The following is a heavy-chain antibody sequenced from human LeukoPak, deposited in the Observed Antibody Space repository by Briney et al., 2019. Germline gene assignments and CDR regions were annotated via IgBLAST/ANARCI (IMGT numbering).Heavy chain of an antibody. CDR3: AKDRSRVLLWFGESTT. CDR1: GFTFSSYG. D-gene: IGHD3-10*01. V-gene: IGHV3-30*02. J-gene: IGHJ5*02. CDR2: IWYDGSNK. Sequence: GGSLRLSCAASGFTFSSYGMHWVRQAPGKGLEWVAVIWYDGSNKYYADSVKGRFTISRDNSKNTLYLQMNSLRAEDTAVYYCAKDRSRVLLWFGESTTWGQGTLVTVSS.